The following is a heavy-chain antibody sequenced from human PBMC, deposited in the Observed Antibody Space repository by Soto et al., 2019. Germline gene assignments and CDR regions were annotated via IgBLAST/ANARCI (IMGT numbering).Heavy chain of an antibody. Sequence: EVQLVESGGGLVKPGESLRLSCTASGLTLTDAWMKWVRQAPGKGLEWVGRLKSKTNGGTADYAAPVRGRFTILRDESKNMLYQPMNSLKTEVTAIYYGAYDRDSRAVHCESWGQGTLVTVSS. CDR2: LKSKTNGGTA. V-gene: IGHV3-15*07. D-gene: IGHD3-22*01. CDR3: AYDRDSRAVHCES. J-gene: IGHJ4*02. CDR1: GLTLTDAW.